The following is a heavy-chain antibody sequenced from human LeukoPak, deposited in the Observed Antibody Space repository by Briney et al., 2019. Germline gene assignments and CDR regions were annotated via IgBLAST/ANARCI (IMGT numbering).Heavy chain of an antibody. CDR2: INWNGGST. D-gene: IGHD5-18*01. Sequence: GGSLRLSCAASGFTFDDYGMSWVRQAPGKGLEWVSGINWNGGSTGYADSVKGRFTISRDNAKNSLYLQMNSLRAEDTALYYCARDPYSYGTDAFDIWGQGTMVTVSS. V-gene: IGHV3-20*04. J-gene: IGHJ3*02. CDR3: ARDPYSYGTDAFDI. CDR1: GFTFDDYG.